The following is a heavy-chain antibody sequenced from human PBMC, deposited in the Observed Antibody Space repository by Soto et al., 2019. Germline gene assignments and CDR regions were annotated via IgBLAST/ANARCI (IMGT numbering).Heavy chain of an antibody. V-gene: IGHV4-34*01. CDR3: ARASAYYYDSSGPFFDY. CDR1: GGSFSGYY. D-gene: IGHD3-22*01. CDR2: INHSGST. Sequence: SETLSLTCAVYGGSFSGYYWSWIRQPPGKGLEWIGEINHSGSTNYNPSLKSRVTISVDTSKNQFSLKLSSVTAADTAVYYCARASAYYYDSSGPFFDYWGQGTLVTVYS. J-gene: IGHJ4*02.